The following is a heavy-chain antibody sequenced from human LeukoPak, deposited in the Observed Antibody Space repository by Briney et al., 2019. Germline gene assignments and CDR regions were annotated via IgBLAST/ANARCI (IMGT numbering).Heavy chain of an antibody. CDR2: ISSSSYI. CDR1: GFTFSSYS. Sequence: PGGSLRLSCAASGFTFSSYSMNWVRQAPGKGLEWVSSISSSSYIYYADSVKGRFTISRDNAKNSLYLQMNSLRAEDTAVYYCAIITFGGVIVQPFGYWGQGTLVTVSS. D-gene: IGHD3-16*02. V-gene: IGHV3-21*01. CDR3: AIITFGGVIVQPFGY. J-gene: IGHJ4*02.